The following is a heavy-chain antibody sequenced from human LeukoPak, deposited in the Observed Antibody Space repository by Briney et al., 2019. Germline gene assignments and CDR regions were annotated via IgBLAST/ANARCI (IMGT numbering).Heavy chain of an antibody. J-gene: IGHJ4*02. CDR2: IYPGDSDT. CDR3: ARRDDGPVSGSYRGNFDY. D-gene: IGHD1-26*01. CDR1: GYSFTTHW. V-gene: IGHV5-51*01. Sequence: GESLKISCKGSGYSFTTHWIGWVRQMPGKGLEWMGIIYPGDSDTTYSPSFQGQVTISADKPISTAYLQWSSLKASDTAMYYCARRDDGPVSGSYRGNFDYWGQGTLVTVSS.